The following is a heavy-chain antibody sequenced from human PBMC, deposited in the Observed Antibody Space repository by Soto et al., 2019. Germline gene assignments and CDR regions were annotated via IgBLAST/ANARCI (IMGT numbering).Heavy chain of an antibody. V-gene: IGHV3-30-3*01. J-gene: IGHJ4*02. D-gene: IGHD5-18*01. CDR1: GFTFSSYA. Sequence: GGSLRLSCAASGFTFSSYAMHWVRQAPGKGLEWVAVISYDGSNKYYADSVKGRFTISRDNSKNTLYLQMNSLRAEDTAVYYCARDVFASRGYSYDFDYWGQGTLVTVSS. CDR3: ARDVFASRGYSYDFDY. CDR2: ISYDGSNK.